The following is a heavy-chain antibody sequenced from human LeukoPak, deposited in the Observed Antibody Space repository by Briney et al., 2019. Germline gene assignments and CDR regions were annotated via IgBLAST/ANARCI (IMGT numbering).Heavy chain of an antibody. CDR3: ARDRGYCSGGSCYEDAFDI. J-gene: IGHJ3*02. V-gene: IGHV3-21*04. CDR1: GFTFSSYS. D-gene: IGHD2-15*01. CDR2: ISSSSSYI. Sequence: GGSLRLSCAASGFTFSSYSMNWVRQAPGKGLEWVSSISSSSSYIYYADSVKGRFTISRDNAKNSLYLQMNSLRAEDTAVYYCARDRGYCSGGSCYEDAFDIWGQGTMVTVSS.